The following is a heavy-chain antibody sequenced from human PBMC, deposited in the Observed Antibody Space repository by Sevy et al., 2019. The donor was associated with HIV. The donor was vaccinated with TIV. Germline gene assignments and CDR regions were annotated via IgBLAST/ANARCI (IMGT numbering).Heavy chain of an antibody. CDR2: IIPIFGST. CDR3: ARFKYYGLETLYYFDY. D-gene: IGHD3-10*01. CDR1: GGTFSDYA. J-gene: IGHJ4*02. Sequence: SVKVSCKASGGTFSDYAISWVRQAPGQGLEWMGGIIPIFGSTKYAQKFQDRVTITADKSTSTVYMELGSLRSEDSAVYFCARFKYYGLETLYYFDYWGQGTLVTVSS. V-gene: IGHV1-69*06.